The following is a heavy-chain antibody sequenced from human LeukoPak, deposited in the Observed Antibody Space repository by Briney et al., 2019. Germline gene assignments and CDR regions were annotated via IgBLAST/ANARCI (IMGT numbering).Heavy chain of an antibody. Sequence: SETLSLTCTVSGGSISSSSYYWGWIRQPPGKGLEWIGSIYYSGSTYYNPSLKSRVTISVDTSKNQFSLKLSSVTAADTAVYYCARVEGYYDSSGYEGYFDYWGQGTLVTVSS. CDR2: IYYSGST. CDR3: ARVEGYYDSSGYEGYFDY. J-gene: IGHJ4*02. V-gene: IGHV4-39*07. D-gene: IGHD3-22*01. CDR1: GGSISSSSYY.